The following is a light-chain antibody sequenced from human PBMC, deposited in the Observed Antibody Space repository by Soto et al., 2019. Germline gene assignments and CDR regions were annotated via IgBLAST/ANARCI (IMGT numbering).Light chain of an antibody. CDR3: CSYAGSYTVI. CDR2: DVN. V-gene: IGLV2-11*01. CDR1: STDVGNYDY. Sequence: SALTQPRSVSGSPGQSVTLSCTGTSTDVGNYDYVSWYQHYPGKAPKLLIYDVNKRPSGVPARFSGSKSGKTASLAISGLQPEDEADYYCCSYAGSYTVIFGGGTKLTVL. J-gene: IGLJ2*01.